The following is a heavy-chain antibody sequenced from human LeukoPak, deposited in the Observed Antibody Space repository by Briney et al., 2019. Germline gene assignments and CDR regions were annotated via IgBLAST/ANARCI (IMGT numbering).Heavy chain of an antibody. D-gene: IGHD3-22*01. CDR1: GAPFTSYY. J-gene: IGHJ4*02. CDR3: TKGYYEPFDS. CDR2: ISDTGTT. Sequence: SSETLSLTCSVSGAPFTSYYWDWIRQAPGKGLEWIGCISDTGTTYYNPSLKGRLTISLDTAKNQFSLKVRSVTAADSAIYYCTKGYYEPFDSWGQGILVTVSS. V-gene: IGHV4-59*01.